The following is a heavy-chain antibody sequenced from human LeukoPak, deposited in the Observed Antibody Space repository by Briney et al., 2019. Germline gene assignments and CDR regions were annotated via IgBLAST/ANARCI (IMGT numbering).Heavy chain of an antibody. J-gene: IGHJ4*02. CDR2: IYYSGST. CDR3: ARGPDSSGYYTLDY. V-gene: IGHV4-59*01. CDR1: GGSISSYY. D-gene: IGHD3-22*01. Sequence: PSETLSLTCTVFGGSISSYYWSWIRQPPGKGLEWIGYIYYSGSTNYNPSLKSRVTISVDTSKNQFSLKLSSVTAADTAVYYCARGPDSSGYYTLDYWGQGTLVTVSS.